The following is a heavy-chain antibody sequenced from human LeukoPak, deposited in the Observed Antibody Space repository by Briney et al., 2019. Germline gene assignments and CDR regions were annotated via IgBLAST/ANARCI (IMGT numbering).Heavy chain of an antibody. J-gene: IGHJ4*02. Sequence: PSETLSLTCAVYGGSFSGYYWSWICQPPGKGLEWIGEINHSGSTNYNPSLKSRVTISVDTSKNQFSLKLSSVTAADTAVYYCARCHYDYVWGSYRYTIRGGYYFDYWGQGTLVTVSS. CDR3: ARCHYDYVWGSYRYTIRGGYYFDY. CDR1: GGSFSGYY. D-gene: IGHD3-16*02. CDR2: INHSGST. V-gene: IGHV4-34*01.